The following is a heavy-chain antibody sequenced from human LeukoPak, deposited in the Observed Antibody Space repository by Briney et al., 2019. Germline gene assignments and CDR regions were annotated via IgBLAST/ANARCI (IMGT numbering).Heavy chain of an antibody. D-gene: IGHD3-9*01. CDR2: INHSGST. Sequence: SETLSLTCAVYGGSFSGYYWSWIRQPPGKGLEWIGEINHSGSTNYNPSLKSRVTISVDTSKNQFSLKLSSVTAADTAVYYCARGSDYDILTGYYPLRYWGQGTLVTASS. CDR3: ARGSDYDILTGYYPLRY. V-gene: IGHV4-34*01. J-gene: IGHJ4*02. CDR1: GGSFSGYY.